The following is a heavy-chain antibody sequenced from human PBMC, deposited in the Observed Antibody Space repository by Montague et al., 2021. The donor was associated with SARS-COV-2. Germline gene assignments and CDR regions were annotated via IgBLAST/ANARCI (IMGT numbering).Heavy chain of an antibody. D-gene: IGHD3-3*01. Sequence: SETLSLTCTVSGGSISPYYWSWIRQSPGKGLECIGYTSYSGSTDYNPSLKSRVTISMDTSKNQFSLKLSSVTAADTAVYYCARWGEYYDSPYYYYAMDVWGQGTTVTVSS. CDR2: TSYSGST. CDR3: ARWGEYYDSPYYYYAMDV. CDR1: GGSISPYY. V-gene: IGHV4-59*12. J-gene: IGHJ6*02.